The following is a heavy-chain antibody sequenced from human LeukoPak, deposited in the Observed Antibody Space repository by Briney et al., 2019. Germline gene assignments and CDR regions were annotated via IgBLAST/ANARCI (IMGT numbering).Heavy chain of an antibody. CDR3: ARSSGNS. V-gene: IGHV4-38-2*01. CDR1: GYSISSGYY. D-gene: IGHD1-26*01. Sequence: SETLSLTCAVSGYSISSGYYWGWFRQPPGKGLEWIGSVSHSGNTYYNPSLKSRVTISVDTSKNHFSLKVTSATAADTAVYYYARSSGNSWGQGTLVIVSS. J-gene: IGHJ4*02. CDR2: VSHSGNT.